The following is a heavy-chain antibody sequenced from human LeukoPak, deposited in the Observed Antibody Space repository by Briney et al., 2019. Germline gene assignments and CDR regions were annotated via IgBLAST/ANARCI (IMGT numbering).Heavy chain of an antibody. V-gene: IGHV3-23*01. CDR1: GFTFSSYA. D-gene: IGHD6-19*01. J-gene: IGHJ4*02. CDR3: ARDRGRSGWLDY. CDR2: ISGSGGST. Sequence: GGSLRLSCAASGFTFSSYAMSWVRQAPGKGLEWVSAISGSGGSTYYADSVKGRFTISRDNSKNTLYLQMNSLRAEDTAVYYSARDRGRSGWLDYWGQGTLVTVSS.